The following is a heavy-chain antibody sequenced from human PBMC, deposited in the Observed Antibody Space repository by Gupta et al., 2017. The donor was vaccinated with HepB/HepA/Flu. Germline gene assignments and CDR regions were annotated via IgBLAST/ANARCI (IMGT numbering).Heavy chain of an antibody. CDR3: ASGSRSYHSY. CDR2: INPNSGDT. Sequence: QVHLVQSGSDVKKPGASVKVSCKASGYTFTDYYIHWVRQAPGQGLEWMGWINPNSGDTNYAQKFQGRVTMTRDTSMSTAYMELRRLRSDDTAVYYCASGSRSYHSYWGQGTLVTVSS. J-gene: IGHJ4*02. D-gene: IGHD1-26*01. V-gene: IGHV1-2*02. CDR1: GYTFTDYY.